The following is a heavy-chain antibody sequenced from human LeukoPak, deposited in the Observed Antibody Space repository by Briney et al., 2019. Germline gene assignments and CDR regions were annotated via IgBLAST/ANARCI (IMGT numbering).Heavy chain of an antibody. Sequence: SVKVSCKASGGTFSSYAISWVRQAPGQGLEWMGGIIPIFGTANYAQKFQGRVTITTDESTSTAYMELSSLRSEDTVVYYCARNSLSGYSYGEIDYWGQGALVTVSS. CDR1: GGTFSSYA. CDR2: IIPIFGTA. D-gene: IGHD5-18*01. V-gene: IGHV1-69*05. CDR3: ARNSLSGYSYGEIDY. J-gene: IGHJ4*02.